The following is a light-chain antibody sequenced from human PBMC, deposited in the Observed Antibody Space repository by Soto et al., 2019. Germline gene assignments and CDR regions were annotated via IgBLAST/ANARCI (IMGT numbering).Light chain of an antibody. CDR1: QSVSSSY. V-gene: IGKV3-20*01. J-gene: IGKJ1*01. CDR2: GAS. CDR3: QQYGSSPWT. Sequence: IGLTQSPGTLSLSPGERATLSCRASQSVSSSYLAWYKQKPGQAPRLLIYGASSRATGIPDRFSGSGSGTDFTRNISSLEPEDFAVYYCQQYGSSPWTFCQGNKVAIK.